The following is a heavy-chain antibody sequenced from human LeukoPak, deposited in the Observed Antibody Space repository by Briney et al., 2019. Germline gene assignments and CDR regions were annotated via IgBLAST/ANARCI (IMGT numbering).Heavy chain of an antibody. D-gene: IGHD6-25*01. CDR1: GGSISSYY. Sequence: PSETLSLTCTVSGGSISSYYWTWIRQSAGKGLEWIGRINTSGSTNYNPSLRSRVTMSVNTSKNQFSLNLTSVTAADTAVYSCAREGGDPRWLDPWGQGTLVTVSS. CDR3: AREGGDPRWLDP. J-gene: IGHJ5*02. CDR2: INTSGST. V-gene: IGHV4-4*07.